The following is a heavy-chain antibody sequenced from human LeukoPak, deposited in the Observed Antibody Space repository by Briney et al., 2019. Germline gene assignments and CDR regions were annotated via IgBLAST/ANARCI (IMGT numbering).Heavy chain of an antibody. CDR2: ISSSSSYI. Sequence: GGSLRLSCAASGFTFSSYAMSWVRQAPGKGLEWVSSISSSSSYIYYADSVKGRFTISRDNSKNTLYLQMNSLRAEDTAVYYCAKEQGYDFWSGYSVEYFQHWGQGTLVTVSS. J-gene: IGHJ1*01. CDR1: GFTFSSYA. CDR3: AKEQGYDFWSGYSVEYFQH. D-gene: IGHD3-3*01. V-gene: IGHV3-21*01.